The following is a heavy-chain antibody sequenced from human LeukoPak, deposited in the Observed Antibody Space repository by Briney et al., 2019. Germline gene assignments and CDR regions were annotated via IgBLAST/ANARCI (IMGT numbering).Heavy chain of an antibody. CDR1: GGSISHYY. J-gene: IGHJ5*02. CDR3: ARAGFRGELWWWFDP. Sequence: SETLSLTCTVSGGSISHYYWSWIRQPPGKGREWIGYIYYSGSTNYNPSLKSRVTISVDTSKNQFSLKLSSVTAADTAVYYCARAGFRGELWWWFDPWGQGTLVTVSS. D-gene: IGHD3-16*01. V-gene: IGHV4-59*01. CDR2: IYYSGST.